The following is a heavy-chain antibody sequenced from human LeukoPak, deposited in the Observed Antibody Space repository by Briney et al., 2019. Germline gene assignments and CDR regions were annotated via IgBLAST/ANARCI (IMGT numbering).Heavy chain of an antibody. CDR2: IIPIFGTA. D-gene: IGHD2-2*01. CDR3: GRAGGGYCRSTSCYRVWLDT. Sequence: GASVKVSCKASGGTFSSYAISWVRQAPGQGLEWMGRIIPIFGTANYAQKFQGRVTITKDESTSTAYMELSSLRSEDTAVYYCGRAGGGYCRSTSCYRVWLDTWGQGTLVTVSS. V-gene: IGHV1-69*05. J-gene: IGHJ5*02. CDR1: GGTFSSYA.